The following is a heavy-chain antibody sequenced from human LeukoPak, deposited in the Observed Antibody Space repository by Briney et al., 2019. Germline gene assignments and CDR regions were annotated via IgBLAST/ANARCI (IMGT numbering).Heavy chain of an antibody. D-gene: IGHD2-8*01. Sequence: GGSLRLSCAASGFTLSSYWMTWVRQAPGKGLDWVAKINPDGSKEYYVDSVKGRFTISRDNAKNSLYLQMNSLRAEDTAVYYCASHGMRGWALDYWGQGTLVTVSA. V-gene: IGHV3-7*03. CDR1: GFTLSSYW. CDR2: INPDGSKE. CDR3: ASHGMRGWALDY. J-gene: IGHJ4*02.